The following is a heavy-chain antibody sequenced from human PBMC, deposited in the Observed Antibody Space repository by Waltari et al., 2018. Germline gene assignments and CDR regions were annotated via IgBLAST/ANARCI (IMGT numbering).Heavy chain of an antibody. V-gene: IGHV3-74*01. CDR1: GFIFSTHW. J-gene: IGHJ4*02. CDR3: VRENIAAAGLES. Sequence: EVQLVESGGGLVQPGGSLRLSCVASGFIFSTHWMDWVRQAPGKGLVGVSRINSDGSSTTYADSVKGRFTISRDNAKNTLYLHMSSLRAEDTAVYYCVRENIAAAGLESWGQGTLVTVSS. D-gene: IGHD6-13*01. CDR2: INSDGSST.